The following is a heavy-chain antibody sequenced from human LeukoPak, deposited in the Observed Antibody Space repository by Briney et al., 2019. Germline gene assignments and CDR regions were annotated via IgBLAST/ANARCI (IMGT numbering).Heavy chain of an antibody. J-gene: IGHJ4*02. Sequence: GASVKVSCKTSGYSFTSQDTHWVRQAPGQSLEWMGCINPGNGDTKYSQEFQGRVTITRDTSATTAYMELSNLRSDDMAVYYCTLYNYWGQGTLVTVSS. CDR2: INPGNGDT. CDR1: GYSFTSQD. V-gene: IGHV1-3*03. D-gene: IGHD2-2*02. CDR3: TLYNY.